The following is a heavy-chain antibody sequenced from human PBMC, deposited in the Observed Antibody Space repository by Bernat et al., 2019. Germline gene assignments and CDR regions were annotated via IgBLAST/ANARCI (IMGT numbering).Heavy chain of an antibody. D-gene: IGHD2-15*01. CDR3: ARAGTYCSGGSCYSRFDY. CDR1: GGTFSSYA. CDR2: IIPIFGIA. V-gene: IGHV1-69*17. J-gene: IGHJ4*02. Sequence: QVQLVQSGAEVKKPGSSVKVSCKASGGTFSSYAISWVRQAPGQGLEWMGGIIPIFGIANYEQKSQGRVTITADKSTSTAYMELSSLRSEDTAVYYCARAGTYCSGGSCYSRFDYWGQGTLVTVSS.